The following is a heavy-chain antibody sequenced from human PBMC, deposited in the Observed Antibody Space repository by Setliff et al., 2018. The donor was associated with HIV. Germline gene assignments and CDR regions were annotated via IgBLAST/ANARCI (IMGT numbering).Heavy chain of an antibody. Sequence: SETLSLTCAVYGGSFSGLYWNWIRQSPGKGLEWIGRSNYNGITNYNPSLKSRVAMSVDSSNHQFSLKLTSVTPADTAIYYCAREDGSNSHDTFEIWGQGILVTVSS. CDR3: AREDGSNSHDTFEI. V-gene: IGHV4-34*01. J-gene: IGHJ3*02. CDR1: GGSFSGLY. D-gene: IGHD1-1*01. CDR2: SNYNGIT.